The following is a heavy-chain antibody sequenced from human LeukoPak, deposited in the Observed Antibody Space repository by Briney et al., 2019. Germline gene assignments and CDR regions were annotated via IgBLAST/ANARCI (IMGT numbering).Heavy chain of an antibody. CDR1: GASISSGNDY. CDR2: VYTGGST. V-gene: IGHV4-61*02. J-gene: IGHJ4*02. Sequence: SETLSLTCTVSGASISSGNDYWSWIRQPAGKGLEWVGRVYTGGSTNYNPSLKSRVTLSVDTSKNQFYLTLTSVTAADTAVYYCARAKAPYGDYYFDHWGQGTLVTVSS. D-gene: IGHD4-17*01. CDR3: ARAKAPYGDYYFDH.